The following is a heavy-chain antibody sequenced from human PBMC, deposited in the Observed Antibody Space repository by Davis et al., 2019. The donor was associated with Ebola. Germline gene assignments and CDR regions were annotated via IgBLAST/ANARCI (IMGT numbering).Heavy chain of an antibody. Sequence: GESLKISCAASGFTFSDYAMTWVRQAPGKGLEWVSTVSASGRNSYYADSVKGRFTISRDNSKNTLFLQMNSLRAEDTAMYYCARDGIAVADWGWFDPWGQGTLVTVSS. J-gene: IGHJ5*02. D-gene: IGHD6-19*01. CDR2: VSASGRNS. CDR3: ARDGIAVADWGWFDP. V-gene: IGHV3-23*01. CDR1: GFTFSDYA.